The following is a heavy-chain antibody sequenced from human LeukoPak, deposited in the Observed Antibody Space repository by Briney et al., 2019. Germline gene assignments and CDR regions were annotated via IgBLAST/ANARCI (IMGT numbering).Heavy chain of an antibody. D-gene: IGHD1-26*01. CDR3: ARGPRGEWELLNYYYYYYMDV. Sequence: GRSLRLSCAASGFTFSSYAMHWVRQAPGKGLEWVAVISYDGSNKYYADSAKGRFTISRDNSKNTLYLQMNSLRAEDTAVYYCARGPRGEWELLNYYYYYYMDVWGKGTTVTVSS. V-gene: IGHV3-30*01. CDR1: GFTFSSYA. CDR2: ISYDGSNK. J-gene: IGHJ6*03.